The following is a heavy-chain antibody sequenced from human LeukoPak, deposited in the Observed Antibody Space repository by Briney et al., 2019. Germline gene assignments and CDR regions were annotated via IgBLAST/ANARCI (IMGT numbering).Heavy chain of an antibody. V-gene: IGHV4-39*01. J-gene: IGHJ5*02. Sequence: ASETLSLTCTVSGGSISSSSYYWGWIRQPPGKGLEWIGSIYYSGSTYYNPSLKSRVTISVDTSKNQFSLKLSSVTAADTAVYYCARRVFWSGYGFDPWGQGTLVTVSS. CDR3: ARRVFWSGYGFDP. D-gene: IGHD3-3*01. CDR2: IYYSGST. CDR1: GGSISSSSYY.